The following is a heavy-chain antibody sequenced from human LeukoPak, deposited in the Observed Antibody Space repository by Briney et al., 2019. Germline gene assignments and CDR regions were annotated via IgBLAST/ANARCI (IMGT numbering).Heavy chain of an antibody. CDR1: GFNFSTHT. D-gene: IGHD3-22*01. J-gene: IGHJ5*02. V-gene: IGHV3-21*01. CDR2: ICTGRCYI. CDR3: ARDRIAYYDKGGFDP. Sequence: PGGSLKLSCAASGFNFSTHTMNWVRQAPRKGLEWVSSICTGRCYIYYADSVRGRFTISRDNAKNSLYLQMNNLRVADTAVYYCARDRIAYYDKGGFDPWGQGTLVTVSS.